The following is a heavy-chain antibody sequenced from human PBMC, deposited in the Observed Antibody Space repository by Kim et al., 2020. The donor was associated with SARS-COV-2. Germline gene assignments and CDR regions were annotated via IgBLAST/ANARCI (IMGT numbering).Heavy chain of an antibody. CDR2: ISYDGNNK. CDR1: GFTFSSYG. CDR3: TRAFSWGFDY. Sequence: GGSLRLSCAASGFTFSSYGMHWVRQAPGKGLEWVAVISYDGNNKYDADSVKGRFTISRDNSKNTLYLQMNSLRTEDTAVYYCTRAFSWGFDYWGQGTLVTVSS. V-gene: IGHV3-30*03. D-gene: IGHD3-3*02. J-gene: IGHJ4*02.